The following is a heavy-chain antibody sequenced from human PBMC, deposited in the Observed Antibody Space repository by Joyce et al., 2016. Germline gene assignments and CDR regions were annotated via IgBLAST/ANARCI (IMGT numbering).Heavy chain of an antibody. Sequence: VQLQQWGAGLLKPSETLSLSCGVDDGSFYGFSWTWIRQPPGKGLEGIGEVPQGGSTYYNPPLRGRVTVSVESSKSQFSLTLSSVTAADTAIYYCARTYYAGSESYIDWGQGTLVTVSS. CDR3: ARTYYAGSESYID. CDR2: VPQGGST. CDR1: DGSFYGFS. V-gene: IGHV4-34*01. J-gene: IGHJ4*02. D-gene: IGHD3-10*01.